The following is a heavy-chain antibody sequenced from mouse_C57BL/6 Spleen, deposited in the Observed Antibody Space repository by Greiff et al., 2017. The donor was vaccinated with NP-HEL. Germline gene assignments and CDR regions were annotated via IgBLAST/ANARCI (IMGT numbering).Heavy chain of an antibody. D-gene: IGHD3-2*02. Sequence: EVQLQESGGGLVKPGGSLKLSCAASGFTFSDYGMHWVRQAPEKGLEWVAYISSGSSTIYYADTVKGRFTISRDNAKNTLFLQMTSLRSEDTAMYYCARRGQLRDERDAMDYWGQGTSVTVSS. J-gene: IGHJ4*01. CDR1: GFTFSDYG. V-gene: IGHV5-17*01. CDR3: ARRGQLRDERDAMDY. CDR2: ISSGSSTI.